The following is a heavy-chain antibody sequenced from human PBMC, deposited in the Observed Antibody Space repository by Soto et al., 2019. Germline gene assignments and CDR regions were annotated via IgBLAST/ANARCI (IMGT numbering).Heavy chain of an antibody. V-gene: IGHV3-30*18. CDR2: ISYDGSNK. D-gene: IGHD6-19*01. Sequence: PGGSLRLSCAASGFTFSSYGMHWVRQAPGKGLEWVAVISYDGSNKYYADSVKGRFTISRDNSKNTLYLQMNSLRAEDTAVYYCAKDLRQWLVLGYYGMDVWGQGTTVTVSS. J-gene: IGHJ6*02. CDR3: AKDLRQWLVLGYYGMDV. CDR1: GFTFSSYG.